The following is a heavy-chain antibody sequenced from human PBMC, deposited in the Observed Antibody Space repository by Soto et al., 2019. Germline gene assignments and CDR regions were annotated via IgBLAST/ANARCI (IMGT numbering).Heavy chain of an antibody. D-gene: IGHD2-15*01. CDR1: GFNFRTFG. Sequence: GGSLRLSCAASGFNFRTFGMHWVRQAPGKGLEWVAVIWYDGSNKYYADSVKGRFTVSRENSKNTLHLQMNSLRVEDTAVYYCARARYCSGGSCSTDYWGQGTLVTVSS. CDR2: IWYDGSNK. J-gene: IGHJ4*02. CDR3: ARARYCSGGSCSTDY. V-gene: IGHV3-33*01.